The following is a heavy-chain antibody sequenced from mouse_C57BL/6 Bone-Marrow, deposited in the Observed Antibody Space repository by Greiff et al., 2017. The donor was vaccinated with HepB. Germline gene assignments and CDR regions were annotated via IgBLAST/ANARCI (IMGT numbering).Heavy chain of an antibody. V-gene: IGHV1-19*01. CDR2: INPYNGGT. CDR1: GYTFTDYY. CDR3: ARRRITTVVALDY. Sequence: VQLQQSGPVLVKPGASVKMSCKASGYTFTDYYMNWVKQSHGKSLEWIGVINPYNGGTSYNQKFKGKATLTVDKSSSTAYMELNSLTSEDSAVYYCARRRITTVVALDYWGQGTTLTVSS. D-gene: IGHD1-1*01. J-gene: IGHJ2*01.